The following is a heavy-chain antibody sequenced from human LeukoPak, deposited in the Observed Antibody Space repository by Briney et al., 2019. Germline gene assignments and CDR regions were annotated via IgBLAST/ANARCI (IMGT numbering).Heavy chain of an antibody. D-gene: IGHD1-26*01. V-gene: IGHV1-2*02. CDR3: ARGGGSYHYYFDY. J-gene: IGHJ4*02. CDR2: INPNSGDT. CDR1: GYTFTGYY. Sequence: EASVKVSCKASGYTFTGYYLHWVRQAPGQGLEWMGWINPNSGDTNYAQKFQGRVTMTRDTSISTAYMDLSSLTSDDTAVYYCARGGGSYHYYFDYWGQGTLVTVSS.